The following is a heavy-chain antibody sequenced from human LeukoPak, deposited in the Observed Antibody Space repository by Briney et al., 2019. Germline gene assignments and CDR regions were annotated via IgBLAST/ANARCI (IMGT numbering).Heavy chain of an antibody. CDR1: GFTFSSYV. CDR2: ISYDGSNK. CDR3: ARTLIEYSVSSCYFDY. Sequence: PGRSLRLSCAASGFTFSSYVMHWVRQAPGKGLEWVAIISYDGSNKYYADSVKGRFTISRDNSKNTLYLQMNSLRAEDTAVYYCARTLIEYSVSSCYFDYWGQGTLVTVSS. D-gene: IGHD6-6*01. V-gene: IGHV3-30*04. J-gene: IGHJ4*02.